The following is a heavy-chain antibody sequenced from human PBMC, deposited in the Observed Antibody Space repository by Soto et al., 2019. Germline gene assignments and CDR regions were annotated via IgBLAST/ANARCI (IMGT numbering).Heavy chain of an antibody. Sequence: QVTLKESGPVLVKPTETLTLTCTVSGFSLSNARMGVSWIRQPPGKALEWLAHIFSNDEKSYSTSLKSRPTISKDTAKSQVVLTMTNMDPVDTATYYCARYFVQKDSGGSCWFDPWGQGTLVTVSS. V-gene: IGHV2-26*01. J-gene: IGHJ5*02. CDR2: IFSNDEK. CDR3: ARYFVQKDSGGSCWFDP. CDR1: GFSLSNARMG. D-gene: IGHD2-15*01.